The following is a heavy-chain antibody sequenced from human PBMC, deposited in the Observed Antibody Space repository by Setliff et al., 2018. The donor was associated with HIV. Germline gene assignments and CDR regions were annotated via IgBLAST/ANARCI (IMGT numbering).Heavy chain of an antibody. CDR1: GYTFTSYG. Sequence: AASVKVSCKASGYTFTSYGISWVRQAPGQGLEWMGWISAYNGNRHYAQKLQGRVTMTTDTSTSTAYMELRSLRSDDTAVYYCARVVVRGVTFIAEYFQHWGQGTLVTVSS. D-gene: IGHD3-10*01. CDR2: ISAYNGNR. CDR3: ARVVVRGVTFIAEYFQH. V-gene: IGHV1-18*01. J-gene: IGHJ1*01.